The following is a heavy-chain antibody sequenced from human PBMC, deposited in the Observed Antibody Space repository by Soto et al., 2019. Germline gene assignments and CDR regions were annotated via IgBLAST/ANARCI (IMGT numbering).Heavy chain of an antibody. CDR1: GYTXTSYG. Sequence: SXKVSYKATGYTXTSYGISLVRQAPGQGLEWMGWISDYNGNKNYAQKLQGRVTMTTDTSTSTAYMELRSLRSDDTAVYYCARDYDILTGYYITNVDYWGQGTLVTVS. CDR3: ARDYDILTGYYITNVDY. D-gene: IGHD3-9*01. V-gene: IGHV1-18*01. CDR2: ISDYNGNK. J-gene: IGHJ4*02.